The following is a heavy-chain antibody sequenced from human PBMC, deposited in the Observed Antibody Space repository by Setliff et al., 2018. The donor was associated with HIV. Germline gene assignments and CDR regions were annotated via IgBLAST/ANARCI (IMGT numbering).Heavy chain of an antibody. Sequence: PSETLSLTCSVSGISINGYYWSWIRQSPRTRLEWIGYVSSIGNTNYNPSLKSRVTISVDTSKNQFSLQLNSVTAADTAVYFCARTRAPYFFAFWGQGAQVTVSS. CDR2: VSSIGNT. J-gene: IGHJ4*02. D-gene: IGHD1-26*01. V-gene: IGHV4-4*08. CDR3: ARTRAPYFFAF. CDR1: GISINGYY.